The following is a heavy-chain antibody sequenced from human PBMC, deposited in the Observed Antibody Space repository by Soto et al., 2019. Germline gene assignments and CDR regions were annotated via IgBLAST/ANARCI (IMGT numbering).Heavy chain of an antibody. CDR3: ASTVMLTFGGVIVKYGMDV. J-gene: IGHJ6*02. Sequence: QVQLVQSGAEVKKPGSSVKVSCKASGGTFSSYAITWVRQAPGQGLEWMGGIIPICGTANYAQKFQGKVTITADESTSTAHMGLSRLRYEDTAVYYCASTVMLTFGGVIVKYGMDVWGQGTTVTVSS. V-gene: IGHV1-69*01. CDR1: GGTFSSYA. D-gene: IGHD3-16*02. CDR2: IIPICGTA.